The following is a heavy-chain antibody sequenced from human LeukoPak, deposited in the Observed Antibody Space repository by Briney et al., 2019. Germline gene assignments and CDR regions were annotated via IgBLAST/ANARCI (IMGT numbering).Heavy chain of an antibody. CDR3: AGVDTAMVETYYYYYMDV. Sequence: RASVKVSCKASGGTFSSYAISWVRQAPGQGLEWMGGIIPIFGTANYAQKFQGRVTITADESTSTAYMELSSLRSEDTAVYYCAGVDTAMVETYYYYYMDVWGKGTTVTVSS. D-gene: IGHD5-18*01. CDR1: GGTFSSYA. V-gene: IGHV1-69*13. CDR2: IIPIFGTA. J-gene: IGHJ6*03.